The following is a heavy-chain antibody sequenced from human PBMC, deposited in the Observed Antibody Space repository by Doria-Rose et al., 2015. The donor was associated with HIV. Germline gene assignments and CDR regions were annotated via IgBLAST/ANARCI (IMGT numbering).Heavy chain of an antibody. J-gene: IGHJ6*02. Sequence: QVQLQESGAGLVKPSETLSLTCAVFGGSFSGYYWSWIRQPPGKGLEWIGEINHSGSTIYNTSFKSRVTISLDTSKTMYSLKLSSVTAADTAVYYCARGLLRGGWNDVDYYYGMDVWGQGTTVTVSS. CDR2: INHSGST. CDR1: GGSFSGYY. V-gene: IGHV4-34*01. CDR3: ARGLLRGGWNDVDYYYGMDV. D-gene: IGHD1-1*01.